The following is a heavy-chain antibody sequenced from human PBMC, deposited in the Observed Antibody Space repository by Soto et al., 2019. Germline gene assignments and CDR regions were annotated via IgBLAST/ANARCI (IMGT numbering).Heavy chain of an antibody. V-gene: IGHV3-30-3*01. J-gene: IGHJ6*02. CDR3: ARPRNYYETAGAMDV. D-gene: IGHD3-22*01. CDR1: GFTCSYYA. CDR2: ISHDGSNK. Sequence: GGALRVSCVDSGFTCSYYAMHWVRQAPGKGLEWVALISHDGSNKYYADSVKGRFTISRDNSKKTLYLQMNSLRAEDTAVYYCARPRNYYETAGAMDVWGQGTTVTVSS.